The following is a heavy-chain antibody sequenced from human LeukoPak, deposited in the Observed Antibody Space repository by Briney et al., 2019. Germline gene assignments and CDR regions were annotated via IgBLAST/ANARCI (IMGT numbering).Heavy chain of an antibody. J-gene: IGHJ5*02. D-gene: IGHD6-6*01. CDR3: ARHLSQRLPYSSSRRNWFDP. Sequence: PSETLSLTCTVAGGSISSSSSYWGWIRQPPGKGLEWIGSIYYSGSTYYNPSLKSRVTISVDTSKNQFSLKLSSVTAADTAVYYCARHLSQRLPYSSSRRNWFDPWGQGTLVTVSS. V-gene: IGHV4-39*01. CDR2: IYYSGST. CDR1: GGSISSSSSY.